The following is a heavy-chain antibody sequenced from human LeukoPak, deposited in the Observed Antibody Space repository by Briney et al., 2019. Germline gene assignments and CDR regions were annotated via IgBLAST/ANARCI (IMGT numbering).Heavy chain of an antibody. CDR1: GGSISSYY. CDR2: IYYSGST. D-gene: IGHD2-15*01. V-gene: IGHV4-59*01. CDR3: AREGYCSGGSCGIYFDY. Sequence: SETLSLTCTVSGGSISSYYWSWIRQPPGKGLEWIGYIYYSGSTNYNPSLKSRVTISVDTSKNQFSLKLSSVTAADTAVYYCAREGYCSGGSCGIYFDYWGQGTLVTVSS. J-gene: IGHJ4*02.